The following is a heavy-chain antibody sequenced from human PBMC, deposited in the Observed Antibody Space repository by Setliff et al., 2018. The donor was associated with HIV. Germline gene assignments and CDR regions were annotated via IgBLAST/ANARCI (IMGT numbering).Heavy chain of an antibody. V-gene: IGHV4-39*01. Sequence: SETLSLTCTVSGGSIIDSRYFWGWIRQPPGKGLGWIGSVYYIGITYYSSSLKSRVTVSVDTSRIQFSLKLTSVTAADTAVYKCVRHVWSDDFLVPGWFDSWSQGTLVTVSS. CDR3: VRHVWSDDFLVPGWFDS. J-gene: IGHJ5*01. CDR1: GGSIIDSRYF. CDR2: VYYIGIT. D-gene: IGHD3-3*01.